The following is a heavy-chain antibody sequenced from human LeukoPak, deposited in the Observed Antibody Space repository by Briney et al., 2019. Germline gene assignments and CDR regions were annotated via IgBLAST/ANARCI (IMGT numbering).Heavy chain of an antibody. CDR1: GYTFTSYG. CDR3: ARASSGSYYAEGNYYFDY. V-gene: IGHV1-18*04. D-gene: IGHD3-10*01. CDR2: ISAYNGNT. Sequence: GASVTVSCKASGYTFTSYGISWVRQAPGQGLEWMGWISAYNGNTNYAQKLQGRVTMTTDTSTSTAYMELRSLRSDDTAVYYCARASSGSYYAEGNYYFDYWGQGTLVTVSS. J-gene: IGHJ4*02.